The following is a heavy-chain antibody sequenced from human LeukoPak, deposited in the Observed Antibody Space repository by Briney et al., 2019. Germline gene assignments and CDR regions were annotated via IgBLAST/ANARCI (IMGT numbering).Heavy chain of an antibody. CDR3: AKGLLTAGSHNCMDV. J-gene: IGHJ6*03. V-gene: IGHV3-23*01. CDR2: IGTRGTGT. D-gene: IGHD2-21*02. CDR1: GFTLSSYA. Sequence: GGSLRLSCAASGFTLSSYAMSWVRQAPGRGLEWVSTIGTRGTGTFYADSVKGRFTISRDNSKNTLFVQMSGLRAEDTAVYYCAKGLLTAGSHNCMDVWGKGTTVTVSS.